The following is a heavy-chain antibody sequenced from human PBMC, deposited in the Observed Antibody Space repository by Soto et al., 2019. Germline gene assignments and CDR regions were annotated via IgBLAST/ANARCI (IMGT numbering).Heavy chain of an antibody. CDR2: ISPNSGGT. J-gene: IGHJ3*01. D-gene: IGHD3-3*01. CDR3: AREPKYYDFWTDAFDV. Sequence: VQLVQSGAEVRKPGASVKVSCKASGYTFSDYSIHWVRQAPGQGLEWMAWISPNSGGTNYAQKFQGRVTLTRDTSISTAYMELNSLRSDDAAVYYCAREPKYYDFWTDAFDVWGQGTKVSVSS. CDR1: GYTFSDYS. V-gene: IGHV1-2*02.